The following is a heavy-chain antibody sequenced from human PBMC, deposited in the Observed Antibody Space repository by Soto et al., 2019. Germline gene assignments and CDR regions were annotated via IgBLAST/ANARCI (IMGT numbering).Heavy chain of an antibody. CDR3: ARDGTLYDSSAYYYLY. Sequence: QVQLVQSVAEVKKPGSSVKVSCKASGGTFSRYTITWVRQAPGQGLEWMGGITPMFGTPNYAQKFQGRVTITADESTSTAYMELSSLRSEDTAMYYCARDGTLYDSSAYYYLYWGQGTLVTVSS. CDR2: ITPMFGTP. D-gene: IGHD3-22*01. J-gene: IGHJ4*02. V-gene: IGHV1-69*01. CDR1: GGTFSRYT.